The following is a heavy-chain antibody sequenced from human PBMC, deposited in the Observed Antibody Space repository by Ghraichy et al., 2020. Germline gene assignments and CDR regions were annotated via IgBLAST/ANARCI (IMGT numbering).Heavy chain of an antibody. J-gene: IGHJ5*02. Sequence: SETLSLTCTVSGGSISSGGYYWSWIRQHPGKGLEWIGYIYYSGSTYYNPSLKSRVTISVDTSKNQFSLKLSSVTAADTAVYYCASSVQLWFGWFDPWGQGTLVTVSS. CDR2: IYYSGST. CDR1: GGSISSGGYY. D-gene: IGHD5-18*01. V-gene: IGHV4-31*03. CDR3: ASSVQLWFGWFDP.